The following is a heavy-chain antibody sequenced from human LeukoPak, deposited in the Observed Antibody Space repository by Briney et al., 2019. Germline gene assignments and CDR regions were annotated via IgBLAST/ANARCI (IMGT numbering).Heavy chain of an antibody. CDR2: ISAYNGNT. Sequence: VSVKISCKASGYTFTSYGISWVRQAPGQGLEWMGWISAYNGNTNYAQKLQGRVTMTTDTSTSTAYMELRSLRSDDTAVYYCAREGSSTYHMDVWGKGAAVTVSS. J-gene: IGHJ6*03. V-gene: IGHV1-18*01. D-gene: IGHD3-10*01. CDR3: AREGSSTYHMDV. CDR1: GYTFTSYG.